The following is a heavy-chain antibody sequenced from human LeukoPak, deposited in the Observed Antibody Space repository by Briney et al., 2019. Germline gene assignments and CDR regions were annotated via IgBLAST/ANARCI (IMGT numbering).Heavy chain of an antibody. D-gene: IGHD6-6*01. CDR3: TSSSFDY. Sequence: GGSLRLSCAASGFTFDDYAMHWVRQAPGKGLEWVSGISWNSGSIGYADSVKGRFTISRDNAKNSLYLQMNSLRAEDMALYYCTSSSFDYWGQGTRVTVSS. CDR1: GFTFDDYA. V-gene: IGHV3-9*03. CDR2: ISWNSGSI. J-gene: IGHJ4*02.